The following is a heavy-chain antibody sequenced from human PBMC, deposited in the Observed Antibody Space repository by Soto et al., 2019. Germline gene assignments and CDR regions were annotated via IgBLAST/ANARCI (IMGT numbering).Heavy chain of an antibody. J-gene: IGHJ4*02. CDR2: ISAYNSNI. CDR3: ARDAHDYTLSRPFDY. D-gene: IGHD4-4*01. Sequence: ASVKVSCKASGYTFTSYGISWVRQAPGQGLEWMGWISAYNSNIKYAEKNQGRVTMTTDTSTSTAYMELRSLRSDDTAVYYCARDAHDYTLSRPFDYWGQGALVTVSS. V-gene: IGHV1-18*01. CDR1: GYTFTSYG.